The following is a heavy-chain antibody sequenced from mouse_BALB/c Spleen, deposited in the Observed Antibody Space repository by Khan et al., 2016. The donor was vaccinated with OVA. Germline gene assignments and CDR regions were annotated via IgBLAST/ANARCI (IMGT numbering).Heavy chain of an antibody. D-gene: IGHD1-1*02. Sequence: QIQLVQSGPELKKPGETVKISCKASGYTFTNYGMNWVKQTPGKGLKWMGWINTYTGEPTYADDFKGRFAYSLDTSASTAYLQINNLKNGDSATHFCASGGYWYFDVWGAGTTVTVSS. CDR2: INTYTGEP. V-gene: IGHV9-3-1*01. CDR3: ASGGYWYFDV. J-gene: IGHJ1*01. CDR1: GYTFTNYG.